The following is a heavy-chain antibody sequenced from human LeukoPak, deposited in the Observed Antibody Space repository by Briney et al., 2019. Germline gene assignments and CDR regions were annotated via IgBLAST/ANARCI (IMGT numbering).Heavy chain of an antibody. J-gene: IGHJ4*02. CDR1: GYTFTDYY. CDR3: LNGRHSSGWHHIDY. D-gene: IGHD6-19*01. Sequence: ASVKVSCKVSGYTFTDYYMHWVQQAPGKGLEWMGLADPEDGETIYAEKFQGRVTITADTSTDAAYMELSSLRSEDTAVYYCLNGRHSSGWHHIDYWGQGTLVTVSS. CDR2: ADPEDGET. V-gene: IGHV1-69-2*01.